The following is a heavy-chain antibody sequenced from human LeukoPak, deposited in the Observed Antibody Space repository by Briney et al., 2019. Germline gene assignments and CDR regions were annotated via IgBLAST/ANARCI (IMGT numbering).Heavy chain of an antibody. Sequence: PSETLSLTCSVSGGSISSGMYYWTWIRQPAGEGLEWIGRIYTSVTTTYSPALKSRLTIALDTSKNQFSLKLTSVPAADTAVYFCARAGGGYPYYFDYWGQGTLVTVSS. CDR3: ARAGGGYPYYFDY. D-gene: IGHD5-18*01. V-gene: IGHV4-61*02. CDR1: GGSISSGMYY. J-gene: IGHJ4*02. CDR2: IYTSVTT.